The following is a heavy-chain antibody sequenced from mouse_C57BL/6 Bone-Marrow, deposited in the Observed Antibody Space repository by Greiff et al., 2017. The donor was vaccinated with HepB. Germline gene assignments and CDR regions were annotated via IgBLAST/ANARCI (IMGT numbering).Heavy chain of an antibody. V-gene: IGHV2-5*01. D-gene: IGHD4-1*01. CDR2: IWRGGST. CDR3: AKRGNLSGTDAMDY. CDR1: GFSLTSYG. Sequence: VMLVESGPGLVQPSQSLSITCTASGFSLTSYGVHWVRQSPGKGLEWLGVIWRGGSTDYNAAFMSRLSITNDNSKSQVFFKMNSLQADDTAIYYCAKRGNLSGTDAMDYWGQGTSVTVSS. J-gene: IGHJ4*01.